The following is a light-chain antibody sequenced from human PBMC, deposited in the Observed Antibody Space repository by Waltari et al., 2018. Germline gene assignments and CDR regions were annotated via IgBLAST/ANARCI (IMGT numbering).Light chain of an antibody. CDR2: YDS. J-gene: IGLJ2*01. Sequence: SYELTQPPSVSVSSGQTASITCFGDNLGNQYASWYQQKPGQSPVLVIYYDSKRPSGIPEEFSGSNSGNTATLTISGTQAMDEADYYCQAWDTTSVVFGGGTKVTVL. V-gene: IGLV3-1*01. CDR1: NLGNQY. CDR3: QAWDTTSVV.